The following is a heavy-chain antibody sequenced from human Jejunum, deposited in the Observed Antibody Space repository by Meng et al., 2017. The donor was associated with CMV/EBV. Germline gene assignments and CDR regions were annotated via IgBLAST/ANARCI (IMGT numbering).Heavy chain of an antibody. J-gene: IGHJ4*02. V-gene: IGHV4-59*01. CDR1: GDSLNSYC. CDR3: ARGNDFWNGYPFDS. CDR2: KYHSGST. D-gene: IGHD3-3*01. Sequence: VSGDSLNSYCWNWIRQSPGKGLEWIGYKYHSGSTNYNPSLKSRVTISLDSSKNQFSLKLTSVTAADTAVYYCARGNDFWNGYPFDSWGQGIPVTVSS.